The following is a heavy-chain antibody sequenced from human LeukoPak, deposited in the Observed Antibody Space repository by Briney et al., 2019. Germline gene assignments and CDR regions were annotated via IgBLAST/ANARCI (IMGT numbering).Heavy chain of an antibody. D-gene: IGHD2-2*02. CDR1: GFTFSSYG. Sequence: GGSLRLSCAASGFTFSSYGMHWVRQAPGKGLEWVAVIWCDGSNKYYADSVKGRFTISRDNSKNTLYLQMNSLRAEDTAVYYCAREGGGIVVVPAARPLTDYYYYGMDVWGQGTTVTVSS. CDR2: IWCDGSNK. J-gene: IGHJ6*02. V-gene: IGHV3-33*01. CDR3: AREGGGIVVVPAARPLTDYYYYGMDV.